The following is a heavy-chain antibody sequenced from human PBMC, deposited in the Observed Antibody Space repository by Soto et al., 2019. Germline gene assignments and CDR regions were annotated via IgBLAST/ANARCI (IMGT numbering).Heavy chain of an antibody. CDR2: INTHNGNT. CDR1: GYTFTTYG. Sequence: QVQLEQSAPEVKKPGASVKVSCKASGYTFTTYGISWVRQAPGQGLEWLGWINTHNGNTNYAQNLKSRVIMTTDTSTNTAYMELRRLRSDDTAVYYCTREVSARYYYYGMDVWGQGTTVTVSS. CDR3: TREVSARYYYYGMDV. V-gene: IGHV1-18*01. J-gene: IGHJ6*02. D-gene: IGHD3-10*01.